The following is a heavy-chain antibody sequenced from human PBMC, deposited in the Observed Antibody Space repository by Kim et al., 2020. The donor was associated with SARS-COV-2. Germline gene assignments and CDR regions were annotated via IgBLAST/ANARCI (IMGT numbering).Heavy chain of an antibody. D-gene: IGHD6-6*01. CDR2: MYYSGST. CDR1: GASISSISYY. CDR3: VRHVGSSSWFDP. J-gene: IGHJ5*02. Sequence: SETLSLNCTVSGASISSISYYWGWIRQPPGKGLEFLGSMYYSGSTYHNPSLKSRVTISVDTSKNQFSLKLSSVTAADTAVYYCVRHVGSSSWFDPWGQGT. V-gene: IGHV4-39*01.